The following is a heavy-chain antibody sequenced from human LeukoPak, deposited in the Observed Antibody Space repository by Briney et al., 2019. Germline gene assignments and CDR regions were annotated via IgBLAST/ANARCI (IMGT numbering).Heavy chain of an antibody. D-gene: IGHD3-16*02. CDR3: AKAGGGSYGSYYFDY. CDR2: ISGSGGST. V-gene: IGHV3-23*01. CDR1: GFTFSSYG. Sequence: GGSLRLSCAASGFTFSSYGMSWVRQAPGKGLGWVSAISGSGGSTYYADSVKGRFTISRDNSKNTVYLQMNSLRAEDTALYYCAKAGGGSYGSYYFDYWGQGTLVTVSS. J-gene: IGHJ4*02.